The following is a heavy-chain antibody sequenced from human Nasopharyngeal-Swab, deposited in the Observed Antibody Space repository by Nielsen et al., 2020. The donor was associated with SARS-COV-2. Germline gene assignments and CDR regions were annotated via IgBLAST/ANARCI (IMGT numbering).Heavy chain of an antibody. Sequence: LRLSCAVSGGSISSGGYSWSWIRQPPGKGLEWIGYIYHSGSTYYNPSLKSRVTISVGRSKNQFSLKLSSVTAADTAVYYCARVFQEQQLAGGYYYGMDVWGQGTTVTVSS. V-gene: IGHV4-30-2*01. D-gene: IGHD6-13*01. CDR2: IYHSGST. CDR3: ARVFQEQQLAGGYYYGMDV. CDR1: GGSISSGGYS. J-gene: IGHJ6*02.